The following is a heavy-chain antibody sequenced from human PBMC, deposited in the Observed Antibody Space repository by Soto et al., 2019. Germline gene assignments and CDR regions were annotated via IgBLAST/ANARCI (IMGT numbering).Heavy chain of an antibody. CDR3: ARDARPHCISTSCYQFDY. Sequence: TGGSLRLSCAASGFTFSSYGMHWVRQAPGKGLEWVAVIWYDGSNKYYADSVKGRFTISRDNSKNTLYLQMNSLRAEDTAVYYCARDARPHCISTSCYQFDYWGQGTLVTVSS. V-gene: IGHV3-33*01. J-gene: IGHJ4*02. CDR2: IWYDGSNK. CDR1: GFTFSSYG. D-gene: IGHD2-2*01.